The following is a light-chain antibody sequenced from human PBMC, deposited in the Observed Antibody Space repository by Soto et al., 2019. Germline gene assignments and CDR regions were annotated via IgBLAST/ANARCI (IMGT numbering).Light chain of an antibody. V-gene: IGKV1-8*01. J-gene: IGKJ4*01. CDR2: AAS. CDR1: QGISSY. Sequence: AIRMTQSPSSLSASTGDRVTITCRASQGISSYLAWYQQKPGKAPKLLIYAASTLQSGGPSRFSGSGSGTDFTLTISCLQSEDFATYYCQQYYSYPSRFGGGTKVEIK. CDR3: QQYYSYPSR.